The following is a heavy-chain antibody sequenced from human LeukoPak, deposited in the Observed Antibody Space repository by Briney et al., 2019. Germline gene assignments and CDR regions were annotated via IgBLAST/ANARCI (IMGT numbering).Heavy chain of an antibody. D-gene: IGHD2-15*01. Sequence: PSETLSLTCTVSGGSISSYYWSWIRQPPGKGLEWIGYIYYSGSTNYKPSLKSRVTISVDTSKNQFSLKLSSVTAADTAVYCCARMGGMDAFDIWGQGTMVTVSS. J-gene: IGHJ3*02. CDR3: ARMGGMDAFDI. CDR2: IYYSGST. CDR1: GGSISSYY. V-gene: IGHV4-59*01.